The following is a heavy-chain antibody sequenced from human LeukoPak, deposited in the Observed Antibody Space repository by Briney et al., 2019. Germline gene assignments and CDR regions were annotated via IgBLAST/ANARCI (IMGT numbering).Heavy chain of an antibody. J-gene: IGHJ4*02. CDR3: VRDHVSSGSYSIAYYFDY. CDR2: INPNRGHT. V-gene: IGHV1-2*02. Sequence: ASVTLSCQPSGYTFTGYYMHWVRQALGQGLEWMGWINPNRGHTNYTQKFQGSVTMTRDTSINTAYMELSRLTSDDTAVYYCVRDHVSSGSYSIAYYFDYWGQGTLVTVSS. CDR1: GYTFTGYY. D-gene: IGHD1-26*01.